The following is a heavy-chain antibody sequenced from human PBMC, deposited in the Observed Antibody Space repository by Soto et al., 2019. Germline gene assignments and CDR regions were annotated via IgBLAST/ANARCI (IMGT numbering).Heavy chain of an antibody. CDR2: INQSGST. V-gene: IGHV4-34*01. J-gene: IGHJ3*02. CDR3: ARGQYSDSSDFYDAFEI. Sequence: PSETLSLTCAVYGGSFGGSYWNWIRLPPGKGLEWIGQINQSGSTNYSPSVKGRVTLSVDTSNNQFSLKVHSVTAADTAVYYCARGQYSDSSDFYDAFEIWGQGTMVTVSS. D-gene: IGHD3-22*01. CDR1: GGSFGGSY.